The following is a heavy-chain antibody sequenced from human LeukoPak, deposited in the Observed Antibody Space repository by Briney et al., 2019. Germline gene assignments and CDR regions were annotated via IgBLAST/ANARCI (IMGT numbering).Heavy chain of an antibody. Sequence: PGGSLRLSCAASGFIFRGYSMNWVRQAPGKGLEWVSSISGSSDNIYYADSVKGRFTISRDNAKNSLYLQMNSLRAEDTAVYYCAKEAYSGSYVWYFDLWGRGTLVTVSS. CDR3: AKEAYSGSYVWYFDL. CDR1: GFIFRGYS. D-gene: IGHD1-26*01. V-gene: IGHV3-21*04. CDR2: ISGSSDNI. J-gene: IGHJ2*01.